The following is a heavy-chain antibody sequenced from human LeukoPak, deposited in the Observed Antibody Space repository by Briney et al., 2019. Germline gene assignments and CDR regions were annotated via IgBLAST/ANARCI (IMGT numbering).Heavy chain of an antibody. CDR3: ARGYCSGGSCLYGMDV. Sequence: PGGSLRLSCAASGFTFSSYSMNWVRQAPGKGLEWVSSISSSSSYIYYADSVKGRFTISRDNAKNSLYPQMNSLRAEDTAVYYCARGYCSGGSCLYGMDVWGQGTTVTVSS. CDR1: GFTFSSYS. V-gene: IGHV3-21*01. J-gene: IGHJ6*02. CDR2: ISSSSSYI. D-gene: IGHD2-15*01.